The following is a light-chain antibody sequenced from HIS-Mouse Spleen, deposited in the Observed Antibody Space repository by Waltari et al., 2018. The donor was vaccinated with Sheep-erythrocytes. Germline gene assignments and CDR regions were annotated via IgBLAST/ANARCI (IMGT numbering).Light chain of an antibody. CDR1: SSDVGSYNL. CDR2: EGS. Sequence: QSALTQPASVSGSPGQSITISCTGTSSDVGSYNLVSWYQQHPGKAPNLMIYEGSKRPSGFSNRFSGSKSGNTASLTISALQAEDEADYYCCSYAGSSTPWVFGGGTKLTVL. J-gene: IGLJ3*02. V-gene: IGLV2-23*01. CDR3: CSYAGSSTPWV.